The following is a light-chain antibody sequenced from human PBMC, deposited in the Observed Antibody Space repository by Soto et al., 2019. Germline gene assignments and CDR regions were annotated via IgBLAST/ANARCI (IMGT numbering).Light chain of an antibody. CDR2: AAS. V-gene: IGKV1-27*01. Sequence: DIQMTQSPSSLSASVGDRVTVTCRASQGINNYLAWYQHKPGEVPNLLIYAASTLHSGVPYRFSGSGSGTDLTLTISSLQPEDVATYYCQKYDSDHFTCGPGTKVDIK. CDR1: QGINNY. J-gene: IGKJ3*01. CDR3: QKYDSDHFT.